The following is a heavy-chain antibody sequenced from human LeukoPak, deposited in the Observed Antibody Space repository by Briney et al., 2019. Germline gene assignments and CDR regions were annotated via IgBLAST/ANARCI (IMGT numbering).Heavy chain of an antibody. CDR1: GYTFTSYG. CDR2: ISAYNGNT. D-gene: IGHD3-22*01. CDR3: ARVAYYYDSSGYYYSDY. V-gene: IGHV1-18*01. Sequence: ASVKVSCKASGYTFTSYGISWVRQAPGQGLEWMGWISAYNGNTNYAQKLQGRVTMTTDTSTSTAYMELRSMRSDDTAVYYCARVAYYYDSSGYYYSDYWGQGTLVTVSS. J-gene: IGHJ4*02.